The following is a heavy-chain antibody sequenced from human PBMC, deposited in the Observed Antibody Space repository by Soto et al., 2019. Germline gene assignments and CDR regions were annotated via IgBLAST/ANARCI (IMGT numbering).Heavy chain of an antibody. J-gene: IGHJ4*02. Sequence: EVQLLESGGGLVQPGGSLRLSCAASGFTFSSYAMSWVRQAPGKGLECVSGISGSGGTTYYAYSVKGRFTLSRDNSKNSLYLQMNSLRAEDTAVYYCARRPYDNSGYFYDYWGQGTLVTVSS. V-gene: IGHV3-23*01. CDR2: ISGSGGTT. CDR3: ARRPYDNSGYFYDY. CDR1: GFTFSSYA. D-gene: IGHD3-22*01.